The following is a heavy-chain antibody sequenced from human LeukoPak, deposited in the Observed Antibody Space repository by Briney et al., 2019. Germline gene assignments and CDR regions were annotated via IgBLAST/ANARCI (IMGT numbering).Heavy chain of an antibody. Sequence: PGGSLRLSCAASGFTFRSYAMSWVRQAPGKGLEWVSTVTGGGGTTYYADSVKGRFTISRDNSKNTVYLQLNSLRADDTAVYYCAKDSPLVGYPSRWSSNSFDHWSQGTLVTVSP. J-gene: IGHJ4*02. V-gene: IGHV3-23*01. CDR2: VTGGGGTT. D-gene: IGHD6-19*01. CDR3: AKDSPLVGYPSRWSSNSFDH. CDR1: GFTFRSYA.